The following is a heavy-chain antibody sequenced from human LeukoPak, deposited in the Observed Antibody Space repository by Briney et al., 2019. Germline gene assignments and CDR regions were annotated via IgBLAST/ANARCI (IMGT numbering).Heavy chain of an antibody. CDR2: MNPNSGNT. CDR3: ARMYYYVSSGYYYDAFDI. Sequence: ASVKVSCKASGYTFTSYDINWVRQATGQGLEWMGWMNPNSGNTGYAQKFQGRVTMTRNTSISTAYMELSSLRSEDTAVYYCARMYYYVSSGYYYDAFDIWGQGTMVTVSS. V-gene: IGHV1-8*01. D-gene: IGHD3-22*01. CDR1: GYTFTSYD. J-gene: IGHJ3*02.